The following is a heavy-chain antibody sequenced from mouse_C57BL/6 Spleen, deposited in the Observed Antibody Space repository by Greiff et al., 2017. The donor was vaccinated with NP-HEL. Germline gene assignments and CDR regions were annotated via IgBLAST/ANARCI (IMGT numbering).Heavy chain of an antibody. CDR1: GYAFSSYW. V-gene: IGHV1-80*01. CDR3: ARFRAGSYYAMDY. J-gene: IGHJ4*01. CDR2: IYPGDGDT. Sequence: VQLQQSGAELVKPGASVKISCKASGYAFSSYWMNWVKQRPGKGLEWIGQIYPGDGDTNYNGKFKGKATLTADKSSSTAYMQLSSLTSEDSAVYFCARFRAGSYYAMDYWGQGTSVTVSS.